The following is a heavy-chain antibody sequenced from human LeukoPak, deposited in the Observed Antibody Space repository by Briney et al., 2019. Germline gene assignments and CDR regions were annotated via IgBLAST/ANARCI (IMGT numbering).Heavy chain of an antibody. CDR2: ISGFGGST. Sequence: GGSLRLSCAASGFNFQHYAMYWVRQAPGKGPEWVSGISGFGGSTYYAPSVKDRFAISRDNSGNALFLRLTNLRVEDSALYYCARRGGSSWSSFDFWGQGTWVGVSS. D-gene: IGHD6-13*01. CDR1: GFNFQHYA. J-gene: IGHJ4*02. CDR3: ARRGGSSWSSFDF. V-gene: IGHV3-23*01.